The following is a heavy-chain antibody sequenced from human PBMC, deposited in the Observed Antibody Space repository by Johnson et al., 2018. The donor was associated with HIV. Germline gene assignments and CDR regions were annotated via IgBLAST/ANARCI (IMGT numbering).Heavy chain of an antibody. CDR3: ARASGYSSGGENSRVDGFVI. CDR2: LNWNGGNT. CDR1: GFRFEDYG. J-gene: IGHJ3*02. Sequence: VQLVESGGAVVRPGGSLRLSCVGSGFRFEDYGMNWVRQTPGKGLEWVSTLNWNGGNTNYADSVRGRFTISRDNAKKSLYLQMNNLRAEDTALYYCARASGYSSGGENSRVDGFVIWGQGTMVTVSS. V-gene: IGHV3-20*04. D-gene: IGHD6-19*01.